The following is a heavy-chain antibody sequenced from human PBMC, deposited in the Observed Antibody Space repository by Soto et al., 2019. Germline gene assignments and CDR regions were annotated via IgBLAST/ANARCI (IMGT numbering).Heavy chain of an antibody. CDR2: ITTSSIYK. CDR3: ARKGYGDYGPMDV. J-gene: IGHJ6*02. V-gene: IGHV3-21*01. D-gene: IGHD4-17*01. Sequence: EVQVVESGGGLVKPGGSLRLSCAASGFTFSNYNMNWVRQAPGKGLEWVSYITTSSIYKYYADSVKGRFTVSRDNAENSLYLQMNSLRAEDTAVYYCARKGYGDYGPMDVWGQGTKVTVSS. CDR1: GFTFSNYN.